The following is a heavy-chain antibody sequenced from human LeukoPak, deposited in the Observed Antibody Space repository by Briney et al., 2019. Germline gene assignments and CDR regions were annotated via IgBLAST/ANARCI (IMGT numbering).Heavy chain of an antibody. CDR1: GGTFSSYA. D-gene: IGHD3-3*01. J-gene: IGHJ5*02. V-gene: IGHV1-69*04. Sequence: GASVKVSCKASGGTFSSYAISWVRQAPGQGLEWMGRIIPIFGIANYAQKFQGRVTITADKSTSTAYMELSSLRSEDTAVYYCARGRVFLNWFDPWGQGTLVTVSS. CDR2: IIPIFGIA. CDR3: ARGRVFLNWFDP.